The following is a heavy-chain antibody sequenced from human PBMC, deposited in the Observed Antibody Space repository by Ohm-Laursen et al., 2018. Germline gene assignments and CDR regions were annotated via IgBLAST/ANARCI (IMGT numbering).Heavy chain of an antibody. CDR2: IYHSGST. CDR1: GYSISSGYF. V-gene: IGHV4-38-2*01. Sequence: SGTLSLTCAVSGYSISSGYFWGWIRQPPGKGLEWIGTIYHSGSTYYNPSLKSRVTISVDTSKNQFSLKLSTVTTADTAVYYCATFGGHNWFDPWGQGTLVTVSS. D-gene: IGHD2-15*01. CDR3: ATFGGHNWFDP. J-gene: IGHJ5*02.